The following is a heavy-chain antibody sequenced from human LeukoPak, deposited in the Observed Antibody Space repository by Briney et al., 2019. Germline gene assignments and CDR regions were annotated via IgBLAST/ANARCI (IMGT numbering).Heavy chain of an antibody. CDR3: AHSPPVVANWFDP. Sequence: WIRQPPGKGLEWLALIYWNDDKRYNPSLKRRVTITKDTSKNQVVLTMTNMAPVDTATYYCAHSPPVVANWFDPWGQGTLVTVSS. J-gene: IGHJ5*02. CDR2: IYWNDDK. D-gene: IGHD3-22*01. V-gene: IGHV2-5*01.